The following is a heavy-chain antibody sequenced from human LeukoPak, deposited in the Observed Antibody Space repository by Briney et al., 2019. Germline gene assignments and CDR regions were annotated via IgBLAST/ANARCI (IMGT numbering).Heavy chain of an antibody. CDR1: GGPISSGDYY. CDR2: IYYSGST. CDR3: AREAPELRFLEWLPQYYFDY. D-gene: IGHD3-3*01. Sequence: PSQPLSLTCTVSGGPISSGDYYWSWIRQPPGKGLEWIGYIYYSGSTYYNPSLKSRVTISVDTSKNQFSLKLSSVTAADTAVYYCAREAPELRFLEWLPQYYFDYWGQGTLVTVSS. V-gene: IGHV4-30-4*08. J-gene: IGHJ4*02.